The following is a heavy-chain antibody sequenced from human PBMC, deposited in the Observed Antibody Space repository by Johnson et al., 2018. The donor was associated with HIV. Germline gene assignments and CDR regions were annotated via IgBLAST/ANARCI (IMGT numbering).Heavy chain of an antibody. CDR2: IRYDGSYK. J-gene: IGHJ3*02. CDR1: GFTFSSYA. V-gene: IGHV3-30*02. CDR3: ARSRDYGPARSAFDI. D-gene: IGHD4-17*01. Sequence: QVQLVESGGGVVQPGRSLRLSCAASGFTFSSYAMHWVRQAPGKGLEWVAFIRYDGSYKYYGDSVKGRFTISRDNSKNTLYLQMNSLRAEDTAVYYCARSRDYGPARSAFDIWGQGTMVTVSS.